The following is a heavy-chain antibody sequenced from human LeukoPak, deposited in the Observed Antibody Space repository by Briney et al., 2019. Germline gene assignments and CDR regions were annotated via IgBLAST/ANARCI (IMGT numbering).Heavy chain of an antibody. J-gene: IGHJ4*02. D-gene: IGHD6-19*01. CDR1: GFTFDDYA. CDR2: ISWNSGSI. CDR3: AKSIAVAGTLGD. V-gene: IGHV3-9*01. Sequence: HAGRSLRLSCAASGFTFDDYAMHWVRQAPGKGLEWVSGISWNSGSIGYADSVKGRFTISRDNAKNSLYLQMNSLRAEDTALYCCAKSIAVAGTLGDWGQGTLVTVSS.